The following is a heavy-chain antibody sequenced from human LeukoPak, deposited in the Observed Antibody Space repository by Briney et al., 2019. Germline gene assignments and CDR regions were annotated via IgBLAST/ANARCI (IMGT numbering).Heavy chain of an antibody. Sequence: SETLSLTCAVYGGSFSGYYWSWIRQPPGKGLEWIGEINHSGSTNYNPSLKSRVTISVATSKNQFSLKLSSVTAADTAVYYCARGARYYDFWSGYGNWFDPWGQGTLVTVSS. D-gene: IGHD3-3*01. CDR3: ARGARYYDFWSGYGNWFDP. V-gene: IGHV4-34*01. J-gene: IGHJ5*02. CDR1: GGSFSGYY. CDR2: INHSGST.